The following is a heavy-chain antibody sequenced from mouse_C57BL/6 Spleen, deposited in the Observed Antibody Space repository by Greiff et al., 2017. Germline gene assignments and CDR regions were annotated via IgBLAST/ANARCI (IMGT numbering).Heavy chain of an antibody. V-gene: IGHV1-76*01. J-gene: IGHJ1*03. CDR3: ARNYYGSSYDWYFDG. Sequence: QVQLKQSGAELVRPGASVKLSCKASGYTFTDYYINWVKQRPGQVLEWIARIYPGSGNTYYNEKFKGKATLTAEKSSSTAYMQLSSLTSEDSAVYFCARNYYGSSYDWYFDGWGTGTTVTVSS. CDR2: IYPGSGNT. CDR1: GYTFTDYY. D-gene: IGHD1-1*01.